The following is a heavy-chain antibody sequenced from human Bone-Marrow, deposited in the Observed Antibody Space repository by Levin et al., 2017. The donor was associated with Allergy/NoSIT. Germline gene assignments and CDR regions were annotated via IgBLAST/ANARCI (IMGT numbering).Heavy chain of an antibody. J-gene: IGHJ4*02. V-gene: IGHV4-39*01. Sequence: PSETLSLTCTVSGGSISSSSYYWGWIRQPPGKGLEWIGSIYYSGSTYDNPSLKSRVTISVDTSKNQLSLKLSSVTAADTAVYYCARHFLAVAGNAPFDYWGQGTLVIVSS. D-gene: IGHD6-19*01. CDR2: IYYSGST. CDR3: ARHFLAVAGNAPFDY. CDR1: GGSISSSSYY.